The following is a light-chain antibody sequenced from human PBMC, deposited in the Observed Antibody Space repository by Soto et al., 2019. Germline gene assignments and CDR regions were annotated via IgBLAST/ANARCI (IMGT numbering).Light chain of an antibody. J-gene: IGKJ4*01. CDR1: QSVSSY. CDR3: QHRVSS. Sequence: EIVLTQSPATLSLSPGERATLSCRASQSVSSYLAWYQQKPGQPPRLLIYDASTRATGIPARFSGSGSGTDFTLTISSLEPEDFAVYYCQHRVSSFGGGTKVEIK. CDR2: DAS. V-gene: IGKV3-11*01.